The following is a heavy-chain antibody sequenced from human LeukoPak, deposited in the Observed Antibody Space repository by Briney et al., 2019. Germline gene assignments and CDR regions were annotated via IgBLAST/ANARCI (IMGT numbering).Heavy chain of an antibody. CDR1: GFTFSSHA. V-gene: IGHV3-23*01. J-gene: IGHJ4*02. CDR3: AKEILYGGNYYFDY. CDR2: YSGSGRST. Sequence: GGSLRLSCAASGFTFSSHAMSWVRQAPGKGLEWVSGYSGSGRSTYYADSVKGRFTISRDNSKNTLYLQMNSLRAEDTAVYYCAKEILYGGNYYFDYWGQGTLVTVSS. D-gene: IGHD1-26*01.